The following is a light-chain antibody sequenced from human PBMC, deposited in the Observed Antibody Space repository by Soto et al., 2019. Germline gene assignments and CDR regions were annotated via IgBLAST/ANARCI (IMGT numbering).Light chain of an antibody. CDR3: SSYAGRSPW. J-gene: IGLJ3*02. CDR1: SSDVGGYNY. V-gene: IGLV2-8*01. Sequence: QSVLTQPPSASGSPGQSVTISCTGTSSDVGGYNYVSWYQQHPGKAPKLMIYEVSKRPSGVPDRFSGSKSGNTASLTVSGLQAEDEADYYCSSYAGRSPWFGGGTKLTVL. CDR2: EVS.